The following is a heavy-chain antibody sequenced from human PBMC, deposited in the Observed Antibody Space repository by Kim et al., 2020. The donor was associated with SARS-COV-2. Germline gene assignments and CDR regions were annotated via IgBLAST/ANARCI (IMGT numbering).Heavy chain of an antibody. CDR3: AGGWDSSSWYGFVNY. CDR1: GGSISSYY. V-gene: IGHV4-59*08. J-gene: IGHJ4*02. Sequence: SETLSLTCTVSGGSISSYYWSWIRQPPGKGLEWIGYIYYSGSTNYNPSLKSRVIISVDTSKNQFSLKLSSVTAADTAVYYCAGGWDSSSWYGFVNYWGQGTLVTVSS. D-gene: IGHD6-13*01. CDR2: IYYSGST.